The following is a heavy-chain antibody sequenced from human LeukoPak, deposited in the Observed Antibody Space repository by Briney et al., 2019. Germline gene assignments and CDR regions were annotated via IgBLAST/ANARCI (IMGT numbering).Heavy chain of an antibody. J-gene: IGHJ6*03. D-gene: IGHD3-16*01. CDR3: ARDRGGSTKGEGYYYYYMDV. CDR1: GGTFSSYA. Sequence: ASVKVSCKASGGTFSSYAISWVRQAPGQGLEWMGGIIPIFGTANYAQKFQGRVTITADESTSTAYMELSSLRSEDTAVYYCARDRGGSTKGEGYYYYYMDVWGKGTTVTVSS. CDR2: IIPIFGTA. V-gene: IGHV1-69*13.